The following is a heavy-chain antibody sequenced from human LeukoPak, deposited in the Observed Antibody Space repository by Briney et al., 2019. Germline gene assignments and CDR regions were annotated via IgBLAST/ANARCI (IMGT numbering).Heavy chain of an antibody. J-gene: IGHJ6*03. D-gene: IGHD3-10*01. Sequence: GESLKISCKGSGYSFTTYWIGWVRQMPGKGLEWMGIIHPGDSDTRYSPSFQGQVTISADKSISTAYLQWSSLKASDPAMYYCTRESYNNMDVWGKGTTVTVSS. V-gene: IGHV5-51*01. CDR3: TRESYNNMDV. CDR2: IHPGDSDT. CDR1: GYSFTTYW.